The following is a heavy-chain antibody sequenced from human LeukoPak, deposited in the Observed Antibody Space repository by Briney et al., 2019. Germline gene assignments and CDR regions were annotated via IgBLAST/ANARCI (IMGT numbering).Heavy chain of an antibody. D-gene: IGHD2-8*01. Sequence: PSETLSLTCAVYGGSFSGYYWSWIRQPPGKGLEWIGEINHSGSTNYNPSLKSRVTISIDTSRNQFSLKLTSVTPADTAVYYCAREAQGRSFPLYYFDYWGQGILVTV. V-gene: IGHV4-34*01. CDR1: GGSFSGYY. CDR3: AREAQGRSFPLYYFDY. CDR2: INHSGST. J-gene: IGHJ4*02.